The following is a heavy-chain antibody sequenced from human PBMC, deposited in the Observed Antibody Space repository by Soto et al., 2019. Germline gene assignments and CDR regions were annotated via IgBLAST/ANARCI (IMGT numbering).Heavy chain of an antibody. CDR1: GFTLSAYD. Sequence: PGGSLRLSCAASGFTLSAYDMHWVRQAEGKGLEWVSALGAADDTYYLVSVKGRFTISRENAKNSLYLQMNNLRAGDTAVYYCARAYSGRLPRRADYYYAMDVWGQGTTVTVSS. D-gene: IGHD2-15*01. V-gene: IGHV3-13*01. CDR2: LGAADDT. J-gene: IGHJ6*02. CDR3: ARAYSGRLPRRADYYYAMDV.